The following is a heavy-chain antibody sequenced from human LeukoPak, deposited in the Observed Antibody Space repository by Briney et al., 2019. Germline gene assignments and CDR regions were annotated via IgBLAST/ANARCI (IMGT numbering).Heavy chain of an antibody. D-gene: IGHD4-17*01. CDR3: ARDRAVTTLRYYYGMDV. CDR1: GYTFTSYD. V-gene: IGHV1-8*03. Sequence: ASVKVSCKASGYTFTSYDINWVRQATGQGLEWMGWMNPNSGNTGYAQKFQGRVTITRNTSISTAHMELSSLRSEDTAVYYCARDRAVTTLRYYYGMDVWGQGTTVTVSS. CDR2: MNPNSGNT. J-gene: IGHJ6*02.